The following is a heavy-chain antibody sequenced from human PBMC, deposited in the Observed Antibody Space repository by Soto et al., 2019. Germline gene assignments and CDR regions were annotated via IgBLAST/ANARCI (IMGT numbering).Heavy chain of an antibody. D-gene: IGHD3-9*01. CDR2: IYYSGST. CDR1: GGSISSGGYY. CDR3: AREYFDWLPNGLRYYYGMDV. Sequence: QVQLQESGPGLVKPSQTLSLTCTVSGGSISSGGYYWSWIRQHPGKGLEWIGYIYYSGSTYYNPSLKSRVTISVDTSKNQLSLKLSSVTAADTAVYYCAREYFDWLPNGLRYYYGMDVWGQGTTVTVSS. V-gene: IGHV4-31*03. J-gene: IGHJ6*02.